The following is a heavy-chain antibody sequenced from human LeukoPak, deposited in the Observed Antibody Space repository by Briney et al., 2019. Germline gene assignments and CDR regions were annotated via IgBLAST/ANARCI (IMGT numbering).Heavy chain of an antibody. Sequence: PSGTLSLTCAVSGGPISSTNWWSWVRQPPGKGLEWIGEIYHSGSTNYNPSLKSRITISVDTSKNQFSLKLNSVTAADTAVYYCARAVAGYFDYWGQGTLVTVSS. V-gene: IGHV4-4*02. CDR3: ARAVAGYFDY. J-gene: IGHJ4*02. CDR2: IYHSGST. D-gene: IGHD6-19*01. CDR1: GGPISSTNW.